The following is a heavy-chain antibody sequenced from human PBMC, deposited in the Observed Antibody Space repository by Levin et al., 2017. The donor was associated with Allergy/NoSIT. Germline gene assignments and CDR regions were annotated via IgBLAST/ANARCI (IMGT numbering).Heavy chain of an antibody. Sequence: ASVKVSCKASGGTFSSYAISWVRQAPGQGLEWMGGIIPIFGTANYAQKFQGRVTITADESTSTAYMELSSLRSEDTAVYYCARRYCSSTSCYFSWFDPWGQGTLVTVSS. D-gene: IGHD2-2*01. CDR2: IIPIFGTA. J-gene: IGHJ5*02. V-gene: IGHV1-69*13. CDR3: ARRYCSSTSCYFSWFDP. CDR1: GGTFSSYA.